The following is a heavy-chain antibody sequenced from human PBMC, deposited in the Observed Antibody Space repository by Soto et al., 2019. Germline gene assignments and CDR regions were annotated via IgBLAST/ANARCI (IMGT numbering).Heavy chain of an antibody. Sequence: GGSLRLSCAASGFTFDDYTMHWVRQAPGKGLEWVSLISWDGGSTYYADSVKGRFTISRDNSKNSLYLQMNSLRTEDTALYYCAKTDCSSTSCINPYYFDYWGQGTLVTVSS. J-gene: IGHJ4*02. CDR1: GFTFDDYT. CDR3: AKTDCSSTSCINPYYFDY. CDR2: ISWDGGST. V-gene: IGHV3-43*01. D-gene: IGHD2-2*01.